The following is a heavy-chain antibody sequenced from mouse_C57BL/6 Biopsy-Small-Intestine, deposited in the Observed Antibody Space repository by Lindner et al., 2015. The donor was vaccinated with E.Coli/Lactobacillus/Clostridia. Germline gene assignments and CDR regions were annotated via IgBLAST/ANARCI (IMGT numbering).Heavy chain of an antibody. CDR3: TRLTTVVDWYFDV. Sequence: VQLQESGTVLARPGASVKMSCKTSGYTFTSYRMHWVKQRPGQGLEWIGAIYPGNSDTSYNQKFKGKAKLTAVTSASTAYMELSSLTNEDSAVYYCTRLTTVVDWYFDVWGTGTTVTVSS. J-gene: IGHJ1*03. CDR1: GYTFTSYR. D-gene: IGHD1-1*01. CDR2: IYPGNSDT. V-gene: IGHV1-5*01.